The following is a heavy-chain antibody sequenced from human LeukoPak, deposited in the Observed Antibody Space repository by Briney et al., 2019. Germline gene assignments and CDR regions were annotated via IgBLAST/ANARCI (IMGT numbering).Heavy chain of an antibody. CDR2: ISFGSSTV. CDR3: ARSDYYGSGNYGRSDP. J-gene: IGHJ5*02. D-gene: IGHD3-10*01. CDR1: GFTFSSHE. Sequence: PGRSLRLSCAASGFTFSSHEMNWVRQAPGKGLEWISYISFGSSTVYYADSVKGRFTISRDNAKNSLYLQMNSLRAEDTAVYYCARSDYYGSGNYGRSDPWGEGTLVTVSS. V-gene: IGHV3-48*03.